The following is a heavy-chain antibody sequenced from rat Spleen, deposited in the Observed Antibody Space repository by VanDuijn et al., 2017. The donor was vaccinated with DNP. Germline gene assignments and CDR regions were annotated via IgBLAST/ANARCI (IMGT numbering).Heavy chain of an antibody. CDR1: GFTFRNSG. CDR2: ISYDGSSI. CDR3: ARSDSYGFPY. Sequence: EVQLVESGGDSVQPGRSLKLSCAASGFTFRNSGMAWVRQAPTKGLEWVASISYDGSSIYYRDSVRGRFTISRDDARSTLYLQMDSLRSEDTATYYCARSDSYGFPYWGQGTLVTVSS. D-gene: IGHD1-2*01. J-gene: IGHJ3*01. V-gene: IGHV5-29*01.